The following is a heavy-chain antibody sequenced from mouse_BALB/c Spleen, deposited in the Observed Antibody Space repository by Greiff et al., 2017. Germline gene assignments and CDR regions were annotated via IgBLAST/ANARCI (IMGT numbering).Heavy chain of an antibody. V-gene: IGHV1S81*02. CDR1: GYTFTSYW. Sequence: VQLQQPGAELVKPGASVKLSCKASGYTFTSYWMHWVKQRPGQGLEWIGEINPSNGRTNYNEKFKSKATLTVDKSSSTAYMQLSSLTSEDSAVYYCARGYYGMDYWGQGTSVTVSS. J-gene: IGHJ4*01. CDR3: ARGYYGMDY. CDR2: INPSNGRT.